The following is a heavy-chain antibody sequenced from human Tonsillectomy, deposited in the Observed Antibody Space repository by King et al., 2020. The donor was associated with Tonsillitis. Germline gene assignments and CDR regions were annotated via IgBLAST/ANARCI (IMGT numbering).Heavy chain of an antibody. V-gene: IGHV4-34*01. CDR2: INHSGST. Sequence: VQLQQWGAGLLKPSETLSLTCAVYGGSFSGFYWSWIRQPPGKGLEWIGEINHSGSTNYNPSLKSRVTISVDTSKNQFSLKLSSVTAADPAVYYCARVTRFGEFLIDYWGQGTLVTVSS. CDR3: ARVTRFGEFLIDY. D-gene: IGHD3-10*02. J-gene: IGHJ4*02. CDR1: GGSFSGFY.